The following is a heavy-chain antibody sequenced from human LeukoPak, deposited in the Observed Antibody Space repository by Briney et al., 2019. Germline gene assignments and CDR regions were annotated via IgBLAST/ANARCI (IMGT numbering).Heavy chain of an antibody. Sequence: PGGSLRLSCAASGFTVSSYYMSWVRQPPGKGLEWVSIIYSGGSTYYADSVKGRFTISRDNSKNTLYLQMNSLRAEDTAVYYCARAQDTAMVYYFDFWGQGTLVSVSS. V-gene: IGHV3-53*01. CDR2: IYSGGST. CDR3: ARAQDTAMVYYFDF. D-gene: IGHD5-18*01. J-gene: IGHJ4*02. CDR1: GFTVSSYY.